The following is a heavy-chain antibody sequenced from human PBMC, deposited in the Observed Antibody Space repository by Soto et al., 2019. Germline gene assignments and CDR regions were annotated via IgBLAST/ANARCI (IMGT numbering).Heavy chain of an antibody. D-gene: IGHD2-15*01. CDR2: INHSGST. V-gene: IGHV4-34*01. J-gene: IGHJ5*02. CDR1: GGSFSGYY. Sequence: SETLSLTCAVYGGSFSGYYWSWVRQPPGKGLEWIGEINHSGSTNYNPSLKSRVTMSVDTTKNQFSLKLSSVTAADTAVYYCARDWNCSGGSCYSFWFDPWGQGTLVTV. CDR3: ARDWNCSGGSCYSFWFDP.